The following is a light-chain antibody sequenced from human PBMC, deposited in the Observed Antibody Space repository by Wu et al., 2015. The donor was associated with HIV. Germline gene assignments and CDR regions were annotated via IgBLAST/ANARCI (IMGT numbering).Light chain of an antibody. V-gene: IGKV3-11*01. CDR2: DAS. J-gene: IGKJ4*01. CDR1: QSVSSY. Sequence: EIVLTQSPATLSLSPGERATLSCRASQSVSSYLAWYQQKPGQAPRLLIYDASNRATGIPARFSGSGSGTDFTLTISSLEPEDFAVYYCQQRSNWPPVVTFGGGTKGGDQT. CDR3: QQRSNWPPVVT.